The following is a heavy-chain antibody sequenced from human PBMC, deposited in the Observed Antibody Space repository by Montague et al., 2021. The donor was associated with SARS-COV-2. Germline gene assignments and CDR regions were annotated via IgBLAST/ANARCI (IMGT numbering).Heavy chain of an antibody. Sequence: SETLSLTCAVYGGSFTDYYWSWIRQPPVKGLEWIGYINHGGITNYSPSLKSRVTISADTSKNQFSLKLKSVTAADTAHYFCARGPPGVSMIVVVMLGAEYYVNSWGQGSLVTVSS. CDR2: INHGGIT. CDR3: ARGPPGVSMIVVVMLGAEYYVNS. CDR1: GGSFTDYY. J-gene: IGHJ4*02. D-gene: IGHD3-22*01. V-gene: IGHV4-34*01.